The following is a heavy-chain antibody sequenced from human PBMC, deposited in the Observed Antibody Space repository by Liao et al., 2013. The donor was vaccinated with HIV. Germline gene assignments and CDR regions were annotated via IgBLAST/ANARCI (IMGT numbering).Heavy chain of an antibody. CDR3: ARDWDRAGIIVGTFDY. Sequence: QVQLQESGPGLVQPSETLSLTCSVSGGSVSSYYWNWIRQPAGKGLQWIGRVYRSGSTTYNPSLKSRVALSIDTSKNQFSLNLRSVTAADTAVYFCARDWDRAGIIVGTFDYWGLGIRVTVSS. J-gene: IGHJ4*02. V-gene: IGHV4-4*07. D-gene: IGHD2-21*01. CDR1: GGSVSSYY. CDR2: VYRSGST.